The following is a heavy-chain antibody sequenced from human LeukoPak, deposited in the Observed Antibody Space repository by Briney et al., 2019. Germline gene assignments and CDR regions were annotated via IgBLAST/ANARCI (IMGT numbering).Heavy chain of an antibody. CDR3: ARSDGYGLVGI. J-gene: IGHJ3*02. CDR1: GGSFSGYY. D-gene: IGHD3-10*01. CDR2: INHSGST. Sequence: SETLSLTCAVYGGSFSGYYWSWIRQPPGKGLEWIGEINHSGSTNYNPSLKSRVTISVDTSKNHFSLTLSSVTAADTAVYYCARSDGYGLVGIWGQGTMVTVSS. V-gene: IGHV4-34*01.